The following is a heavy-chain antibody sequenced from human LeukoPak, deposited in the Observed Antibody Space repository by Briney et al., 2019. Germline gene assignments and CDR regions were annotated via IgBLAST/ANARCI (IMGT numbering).Heavy chain of an antibody. CDR3: ARETREMATTAVWDY. Sequence: SQTLSLTCAVSGGSISSYYWSWIRQPPGKGLEWIGYIYYSGSTNYNPSLKSRVTISVDTSKNQFSLKLSSVTAADTAVYYCARETREMATTAVWDYWGQGTLVTVSS. J-gene: IGHJ4*02. CDR2: IYYSGST. D-gene: IGHD5-24*01. V-gene: IGHV4-59*01. CDR1: GGSISSYY.